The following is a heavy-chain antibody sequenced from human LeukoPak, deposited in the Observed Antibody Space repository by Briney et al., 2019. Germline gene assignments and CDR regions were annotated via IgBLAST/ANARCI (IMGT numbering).Heavy chain of an antibody. CDR2: IYYSGST. D-gene: IGHD2-2*01. Sequence: SETLSLTCTVSNGSISSSRYYWAWIRQPPGKGLEWIGSIYYSGSTHYNPSQKSRVTISVDTSKNQFFLRLSSGTAADTAVYYCARNCSRTSRSGTFDIWGRGTMVTVSS. V-gene: IGHV4-39*01. CDR1: NGSISSSRYY. CDR3: ARNCSRTSRSGTFDI. J-gene: IGHJ3*02.